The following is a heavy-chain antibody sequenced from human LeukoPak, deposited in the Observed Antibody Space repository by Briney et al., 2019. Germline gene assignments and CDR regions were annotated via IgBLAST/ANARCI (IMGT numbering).Heavy chain of an antibody. Sequence: SQTLSLTCTVSGGSISSGSYYWSWIRQPAGKGLEWIGRIYTSGSTNYNPSLKSRVTISVDTSKNQFSLKLSSVTAADTAVYYCARAGAAAYMDVWGKGTTVTVSS. CDR2: IYTSGST. D-gene: IGHD6-13*01. CDR1: GGSISSGSYY. CDR3: ARAGAAAYMDV. J-gene: IGHJ6*03. V-gene: IGHV4-61*02.